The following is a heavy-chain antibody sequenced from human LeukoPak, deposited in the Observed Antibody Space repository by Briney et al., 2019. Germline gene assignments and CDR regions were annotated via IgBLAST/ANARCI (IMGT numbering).Heavy chain of an antibody. Sequence: GASVKVSCKASGGTFSSYAISWVRQAPGQGLEWMGGIIPIFGTANYAQKFQGRVTITADESTSTAYMELSSLRSEDTAVYYCARGGWQQLDPLYYFDYWGQGTLVTVSS. CDR1: GGTFSSYA. CDR2: IIPIFGTA. V-gene: IGHV1-69*01. CDR3: ARGGWQQLDPLYYFDY. J-gene: IGHJ4*02. D-gene: IGHD6-13*01.